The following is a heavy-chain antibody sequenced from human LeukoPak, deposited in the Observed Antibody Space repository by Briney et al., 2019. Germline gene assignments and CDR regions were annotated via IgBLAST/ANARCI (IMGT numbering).Heavy chain of an antibody. CDR3: ARVLNYYDSSGYYYVDAFDI. CDR2: INPRGGST. D-gene: IGHD3-22*01. V-gene: IGHV1-2*02. J-gene: IGHJ3*02. Sequence: ASVKVSCKASGYTFTGYYMHWVRQAPGQGLEWMGIINPRGGSTDYAQKFQGRVTMTRDTSISTAYMELSRLRSDDTAVYYCARVLNYYDSSGYYYVDAFDIWGQGTMVTVSS. CDR1: GYTFTGYY.